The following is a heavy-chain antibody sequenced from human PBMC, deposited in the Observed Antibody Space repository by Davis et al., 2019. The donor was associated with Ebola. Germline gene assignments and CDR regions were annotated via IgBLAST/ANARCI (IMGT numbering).Heavy chain of an antibody. Sequence: PGGSLRLPCAASGITISDYWMTWVRQVPGKAPEWVASISEDGSEKHYVHSVKGRFTVSRDNAKNSLYLQMNSLTAEDTALYYCARSGLSFGVVKYHYGMDVWGKGTTVTVSS. CDR3: ARSGLSFGVVKYHYGMDV. CDR1: GITISDYW. J-gene: IGHJ6*04. CDR2: ISEDGSEK. D-gene: IGHD3-3*01. V-gene: IGHV3-7*03.